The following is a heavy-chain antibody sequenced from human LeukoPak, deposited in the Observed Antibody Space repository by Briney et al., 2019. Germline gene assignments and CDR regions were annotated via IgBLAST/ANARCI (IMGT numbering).Heavy chain of an antibody. V-gene: IGHV1-18*01. CDR3: ARDKVVGATIFDY. Sequence: ASVKVSCKASGYTFTSYGISWVRQAPGQGLEWMGWISANNGNINYAQKFQGRVTMTTDTSTSTVYMELRSLRSDDTAVYYCARDKVVGATIFDYWGQGTLVTVSS. CDR1: GYTFTSYG. D-gene: IGHD1-26*01. J-gene: IGHJ4*02. CDR2: ISANNGNI.